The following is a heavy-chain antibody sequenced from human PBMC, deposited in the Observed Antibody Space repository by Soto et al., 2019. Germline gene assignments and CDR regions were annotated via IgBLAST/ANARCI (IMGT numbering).Heavy chain of an antibody. V-gene: IGHV5-51*01. Sequence: PGESLKISCKGSGYSFTSYWIGWVRQMPGKGLEWMGIIYPGDSDTRYSPSFQGQVTISADKSISTAYLQWSSLKASDTAMYYCASHRHPIFGAYGMDVWGQGTTVTVSS. D-gene: IGHD3-3*01. CDR3: ASHRHPIFGAYGMDV. CDR2: IYPGDSDT. J-gene: IGHJ6*02. CDR1: GYSFTSYW.